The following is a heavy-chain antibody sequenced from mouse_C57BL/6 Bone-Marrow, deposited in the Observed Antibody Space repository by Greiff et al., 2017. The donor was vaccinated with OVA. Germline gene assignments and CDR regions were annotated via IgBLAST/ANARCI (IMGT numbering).Heavy chain of an antibody. CDR3: TTYRY. CDR2: IDPENGDT. V-gene: IGHV14-4*01. CDR1: GFNIKDDY. J-gene: IGHJ2*01. Sequence: VHVKQSGAELVRPGASVKLSCTASGFNIKDDYMHWMKERPEQGLEWIGWIDPENGDTEYASKFQGKATITADTSSKTVYLHLSSLTSEDTAVYYCTTYRYWGQGTTLTVSS.